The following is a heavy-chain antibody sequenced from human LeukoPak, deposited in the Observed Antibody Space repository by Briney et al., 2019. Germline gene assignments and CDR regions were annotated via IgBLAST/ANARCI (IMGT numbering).Heavy chain of an antibody. V-gene: IGHV3-66*01. CDR2: IYSGGST. D-gene: IGHD3-22*01. Sequence: GGSLRLSCAASGFTVSSNYMSWVRQAPGKGLEWVSVIYSGGSTYYADSVKGRFTISRDNSKNTLYLQMNSLRAEDTAVYYCARDLYDSSGYYAYYFDYWGQGTLVTVSS. CDR1: GFTVSSNY. CDR3: ARDLYDSSGYYAYYFDY. J-gene: IGHJ4*02.